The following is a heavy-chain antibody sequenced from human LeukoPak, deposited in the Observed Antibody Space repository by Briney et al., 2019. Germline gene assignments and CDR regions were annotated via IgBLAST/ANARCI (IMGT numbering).Heavy chain of an antibody. CDR3: ARDMDQLLSGYGMDV. CDR1: GFTFSSYA. CDR2: ISYDGSNK. D-gene: IGHD2-2*01. Sequence: GGSLRLSCAASGFTFSSYAMHWVRQAPGKGLEWVAVISYDGSNKYYADSVKGRFTISRDNSKNTLYLQMNSLRAEDTAVYYCARDMDQLLSGYGMDVWGQGTTVTVSS. V-gene: IGHV3-30-3*01. J-gene: IGHJ6*02.